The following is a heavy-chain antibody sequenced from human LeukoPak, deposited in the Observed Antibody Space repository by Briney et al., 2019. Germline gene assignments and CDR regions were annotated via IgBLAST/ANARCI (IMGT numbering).Heavy chain of an antibody. Sequence: GGSLRHSCVASGFTSSNYWTLWVPQAPGKGLMWVSLISTDGKSTKYAETVKGRFTISRDNAKNALYLQMDILRVEDTALYFCVRDYQFIQEVWGQGTTVTVSS. V-gene: IGHV3-74*01. CDR3: VRDYQFIQEV. CDR1: GFTSSNYW. J-gene: IGHJ6*02. D-gene: IGHD2-2*01. CDR2: ISTDGKST.